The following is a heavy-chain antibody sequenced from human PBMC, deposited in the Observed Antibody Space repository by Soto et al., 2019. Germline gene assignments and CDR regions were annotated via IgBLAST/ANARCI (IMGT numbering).Heavy chain of an antibody. CDR3: ARDALSMVRGTNNWFDP. CDR1: GFIFSDHA. J-gene: IGHJ5*02. CDR2: ISGNGIAT. V-gene: IGHV3-23*01. Sequence: LRLSCEASGFIFSDHAMSWVRQAPGKGLEWASAISGNGIATYYADSVKGRFTISRDNSKNTLYLQMNRLRADDTALYYCARDALSMVRGTNNWFDPWGQGTLVTVSS. D-gene: IGHD3-10*01.